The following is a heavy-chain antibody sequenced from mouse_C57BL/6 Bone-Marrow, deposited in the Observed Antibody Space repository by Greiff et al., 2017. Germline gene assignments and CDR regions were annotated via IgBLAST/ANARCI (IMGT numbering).Heavy chain of an antibody. CDR3: ARPDYYGSSCSWFAY. V-gene: IGHV5-17*01. D-gene: IGHD1-1*01. CDR2: ISSGSSTI. J-gene: IGHJ3*01. CDR1: GFTFSDYG. Sequence: EVKLMESGGGLVKPGGSLKLSCAASGFTFSDYGMHWVLQAPEKGLEWVAYISSGSSTIYYADTVKGRFTISRDNAKNTLFLQMTSLRSEDTAMYYCARPDYYGSSCSWFAYWGQGTLVTVSA.